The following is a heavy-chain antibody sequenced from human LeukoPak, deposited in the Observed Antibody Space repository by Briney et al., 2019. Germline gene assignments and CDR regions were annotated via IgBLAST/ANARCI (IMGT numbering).Heavy chain of an antibody. CDR3: ARALGSYSGYDYYWFDP. CDR1: GGSFSGYN. D-gene: IGHD5-12*01. CDR2: INHSGST. J-gene: IGHJ5*02. Sequence: SETLSLTCAVYGGSFSGYNWSWLRQPPGEGLEWIGEINHSGSTNYKPSLKSRVTISVDTSKNQFSLMLSSVTAADTAVYYCARALGSYSGYDYYWFDPWGQGTLVTVSS. V-gene: IGHV4-34*01.